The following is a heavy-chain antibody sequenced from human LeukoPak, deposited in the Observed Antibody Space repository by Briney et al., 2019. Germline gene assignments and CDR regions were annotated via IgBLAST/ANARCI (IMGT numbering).Heavy chain of an antibody. CDR2: ISYDGSNK. V-gene: IGHV3-30*03. CDR1: GFTFSSYG. CDR3: ARDPGSEPYGYFDY. D-gene: IGHD3-10*01. J-gene: IGHJ4*02. Sequence: QSGGSLRLSCAAFGFTFSSYGMHWVRQAPGKGLEWVAVISYDGSNKYYADSVKGRFTISRDNSKNTLYLQMNSLRAEDTAVYYCARDPGSEPYGYFDYWGQGTLVTVSS.